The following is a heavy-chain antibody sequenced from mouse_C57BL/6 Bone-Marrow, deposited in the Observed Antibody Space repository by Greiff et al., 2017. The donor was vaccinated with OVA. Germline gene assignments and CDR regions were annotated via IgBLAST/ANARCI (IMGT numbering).Heavy chain of an antibody. CDR3: ARRGDYSNYDWYFDV. J-gene: IGHJ1*03. CDR1: GFSLTSYG. V-gene: IGHV2-2*01. D-gene: IGHD2-5*01. CDR2: IWSGGST. Sequence: QVQLQQSGPGLVQPSQSLSITCTVSGFSLTSYGVHWVRQSPGKGLEWLGVIWSGGSTDYNAAFISRLSISKDNSKSQVFFKMNSLQADDTAIYYCARRGDYSNYDWYFDVWGTGTTVTVSS.